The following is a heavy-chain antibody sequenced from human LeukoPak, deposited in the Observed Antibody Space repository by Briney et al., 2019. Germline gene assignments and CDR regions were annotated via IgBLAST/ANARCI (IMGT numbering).Heavy chain of an antibody. D-gene: IGHD2-2*03. J-gene: IGHJ5*02. CDR1: GGSISSYY. CDR2: IYTSGST. CDR3: ARDQVWIGGESWFDP. V-gene: IGHV4-4*07. Sequence: SETLSLTCTVSGGSISSYYWSWIRQPAGKGLEWIGRIYTSGSTNYNPSLKSRVTMSVDTSKNQFSLKLSSVTAADTAVYYCARDQVWIGGESWFDPWGEGTLVTVSS.